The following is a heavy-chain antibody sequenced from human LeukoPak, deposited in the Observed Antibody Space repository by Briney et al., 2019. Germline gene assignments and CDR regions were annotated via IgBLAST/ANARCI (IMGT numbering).Heavy chain of an antibody. CDR1: GLTISSYS. V-gene: IGHV3-48*01. CDR3: ARALWFGETFPAY. D-gene: IGHD3-10*01. J-gene: IGHJ4*02. CDR2: ISSSSTI. Sequence: GGSLRLSCAASGLTISSYSMNWVRQAPGKGLQWVSYISSSSTIYFADSVKGRFTISRDNAKNSLYLQMNSLRAEDTAVYYCARALWFGETFPAYWGQGTLVTVSS.